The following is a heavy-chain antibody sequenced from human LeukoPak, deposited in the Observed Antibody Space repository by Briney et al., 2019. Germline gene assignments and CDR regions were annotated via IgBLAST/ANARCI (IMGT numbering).Heavy chain of an antibody. CDR1: GFTFSYYG. V-gene: IGHV3-30*02. D-gene: IGHD6-6*01. CDR3: ARGGVYSTSAVDY. Sequence: GGSLRLSCAASGFTFSYYGIHWVRQAPGKGLEWVAFIRYDGSSKYYADSVKGRFTISRDNAKNTLYLQMNSLRAEDTAVYYCARGGVYSTSAVDYWGQGTLVTVSS. CDR2: IRYDGSSK. J-gene: IGHJ4*02.